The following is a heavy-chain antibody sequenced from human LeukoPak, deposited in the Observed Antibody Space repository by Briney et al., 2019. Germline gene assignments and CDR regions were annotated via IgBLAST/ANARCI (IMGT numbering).Heavy chain of an antibody. V-gene: IGHV3-21*01. D-gene: IGHD3-22*01. Sequence: PGGSLRLSCAASGFTFSTYTMNWVRQAPGKGLEWVSSISSSSYFIYYADSVRGRFTISRDNAKNSLYLQMNSLRAEDTAVYYCAKDGIFFHYYDSSGYSHLDSWGQGTLVTVSS. CDR2: ISSSSYFI. CDR1: GFTFSTYT. J-gene: IGHJ4*02. CDR3: AKDGIFFHYYDSSGYSHLDS.